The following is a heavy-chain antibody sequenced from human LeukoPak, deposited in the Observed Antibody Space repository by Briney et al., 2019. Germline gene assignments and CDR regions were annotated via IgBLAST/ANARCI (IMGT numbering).Heavy chain of an antibody. CDR2: IYSGGST. CDR3: ARRQVGATVDY. CDR1: GFTVSSNY. J-gene: IGHJ4*02. V-gene: IGHV3-66*02. Sequence: HTGGSLRLSCAASGFTVSSNYMNWVRQAPGKGLEWVSVIYSGGSTYYADSVKGRFTISRDNSKNTLYLQMNSLRAEDTAVYFCARRQVGATVDYWGQGTLVTVSS. D-gene: IGHD1-26*01.